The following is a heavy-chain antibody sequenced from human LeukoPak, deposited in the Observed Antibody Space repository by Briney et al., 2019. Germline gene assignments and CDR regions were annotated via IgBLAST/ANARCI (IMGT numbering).Heavy chain of an antibody. Sequence: GGSLRLSCAASGFTFSGYGMHWVRQAPGKGLEWVAFIHYDGARSYYADSVKGRFTISRDNSRNTLYLQMNSLRAEDTAVYYCARGPYFEYWGQGTLVTVSS. CDR3: ARGPYFEY. CDR1: GFTFSGYG. CDR2: IHYDGARS. V-gene: IGHV3-30*02. J-gene: IGHJ4*02.